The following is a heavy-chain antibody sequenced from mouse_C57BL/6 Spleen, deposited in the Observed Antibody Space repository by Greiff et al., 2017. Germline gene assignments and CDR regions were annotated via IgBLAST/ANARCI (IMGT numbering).Heavy chain of an antibody. D-gene: IGHD2-3*01. CDR2: IYPGDGDT. J-gene: IGHJ2*01. CDR1: GYAFSSSW. CDR3: AKKDDLCFDY. V-gene: IGHV1-82*01. Sequence: QVQLKQSGPELVKPGASVKISCKASGYAFSSSWMNWVKQRPGKGLEWIGRIYPGDGDTNYNGKFKGKATLTAGKSSSTAYMQLNSLTSEDSAVYFWAKKDDLCFDYWGQGTTLTVSS.